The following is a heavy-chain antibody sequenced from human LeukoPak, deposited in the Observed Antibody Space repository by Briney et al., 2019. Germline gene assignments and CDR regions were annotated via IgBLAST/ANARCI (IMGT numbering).Heavy chain of an antibody. CDR1: GFRFSDYY. V-gene: IGHV3-11*06. CDR2: ISTSSIDT. Sequence: GGSLRLSCVASGFRFSDYYMNWIRQAPGKGLEWISYISTSSIDTGYADSVEGRFIISRDNADNSLYLQMNSLRVEDTAVYYCARGLSLDCWGQGTLVTVSS. CDR3: ARGLSLDC. J-gene: IGHJ4*02.